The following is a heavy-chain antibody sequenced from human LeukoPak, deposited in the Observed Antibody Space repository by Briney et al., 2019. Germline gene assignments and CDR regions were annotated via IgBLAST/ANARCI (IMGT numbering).Heavy chain of an antibody. Sequence: GGSLRLPCAASGFTFSSYWMNWARQAPGKGLEWVASINHNGNVNYYVDSVKGRFTISRDNTKNSLYLQMSNLRAEDTAVYFCARGGGLDVWGQGATVTVSS. CDR2: INHNGNVN. D-gene: IGHD3-16*01. V-gene: IGHV3-7*03. CDR3: ARGGGLDV. J-gene: IGHJ6*02. CDR1: GFTFSSYW.